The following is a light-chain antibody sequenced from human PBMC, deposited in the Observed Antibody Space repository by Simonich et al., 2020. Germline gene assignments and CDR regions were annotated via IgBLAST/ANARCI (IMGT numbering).Light chain of an antibody. CDR2: DVS. J-gene: IGLJ2*01. CDR1: SSDVGGYNY. CDR3: SSYTSSSTLV. Sequence: QSALTQPASVSGSPGQSITISCTGTSSDVGGYNYVSWYQQNPGKAPKLMIYDVSKRPSGASKRFSGSKSGNTASLTISGLQAEDEADYYCSSYTSSSTLVFGGGTKLTVL. V-gene: IGLV2-14*01.